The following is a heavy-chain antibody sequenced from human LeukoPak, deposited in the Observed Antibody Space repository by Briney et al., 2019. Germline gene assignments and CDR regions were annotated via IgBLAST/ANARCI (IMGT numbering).Heavy chain of an antibody. CDR3: ARESGGEYCSSTSCGLRYFDL. J-gene: IGHJ2*01. V-gene: IGHV1-2*02. Sequence: ASVKVSCKASGYTFAGYFMHWVRQAPGQGLEWMGWINPDSGGTNYAQKLQGRVTMTTDTSTSTAYMELRSLRSDDTAVYYCARESGGEYCSSTSCGLRYFDLWGRGTLVTVSS. CDR1: GYTFAGYF. CDR2: INPDSGGT. D-gene: IGHD2-2*01.